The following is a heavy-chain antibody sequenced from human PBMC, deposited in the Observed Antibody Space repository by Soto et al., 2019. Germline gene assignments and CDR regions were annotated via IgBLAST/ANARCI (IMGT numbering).Heavy chain of an antibody. V-gene: IGHV1-2*02. J-gene: IGHJ5*02. CDR2: INPNSGGT. Sequence: ASVKVSCKASGYTFTDYYIHWVRQAPGQGLEWMGWINPNSGGTNYAQKFQGRVTLTRDTSITTAYMDLSRLRSDDTAMYYCARGAMWFDPWGQGTLVTVSS. CDR1: GYTFTDYY. CDR3: ARGAMWFDP.